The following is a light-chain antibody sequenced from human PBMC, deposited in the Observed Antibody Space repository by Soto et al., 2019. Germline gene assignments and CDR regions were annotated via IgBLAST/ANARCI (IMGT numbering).Light chain of an antibody. CDR3: QQYNYYSRT. V-gene: IGKV1-5*03. CDR1: QSIDNW. Sequence: DIQMTQSPSTLSASVGDRVTIPCRASQSIDNWLAWYQQKPGKAPKLLIYKASSLQSGVSSRFSGSGSGTEFTLTISSLQTDDFATYYCQQYNYYSRTFGQGTKVYIK. J-gene: IGKJ1*01. CDR2: KAS.